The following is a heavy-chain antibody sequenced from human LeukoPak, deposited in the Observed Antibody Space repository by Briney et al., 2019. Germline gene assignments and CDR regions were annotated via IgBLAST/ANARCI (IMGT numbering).Heavy chain of an antibody. CDR2: ISYDGSNK. V-gene: IGHV3-30-3*01. CDR3: ARGPGEDPYYFDY. D-gene: IGHD3-16*01. J-gene: IGHJ4*02. Sequence: GGSLRLSCAASGFTFSSYAMHWVRQAPGKGLEWVAVISYDGSNKYYADSVKGRFTISRDNSKNTLYLQMNSLRAEDTAVYYCARGPGEDPYYFDYWGQGTLVTVSS. CDR1: GFTFSSYA.